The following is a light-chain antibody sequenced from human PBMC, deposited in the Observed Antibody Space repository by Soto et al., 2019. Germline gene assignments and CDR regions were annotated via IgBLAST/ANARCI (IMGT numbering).Light chain of an antibody. V-gene: IGLV2-23*02. CDR3: CSYAGSSTLYV. Sequence: QSVRNQPASGYGSHGQSITISCTETSSDIGTYNLVSWYQQHPGKAPKLMIYEVNKRPSGVSDRFSGSKSGNTASLTISGLQAEDEADYYCCSYAGSSTLYVFGTGTKVNV. CDR1: SSDIGTYNL. J-gene: IGLJ1*01. CDR2: EVN.